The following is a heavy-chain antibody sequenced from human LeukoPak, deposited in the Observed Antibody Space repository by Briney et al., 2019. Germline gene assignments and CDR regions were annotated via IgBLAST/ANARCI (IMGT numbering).Heavy chain of an antibody. Sequence: ASVKVSCKASGYTFTSYGINWVRQATGQRLEWMGWMNPNSGNTGYAQRFQGRVTITRNTSISTAYMELSSLRSEDTAVYYCARGIAAGGAFDIWGQGTMVTVSS. CDR3: ARGIAAGGAFDI. CDR2: MNPNSGNT. J-gene: IGHJ3*02. D-gene: IGHD6-13*01. CDR1: GYTFTSYG. V-gene: IGHV1-8*03.